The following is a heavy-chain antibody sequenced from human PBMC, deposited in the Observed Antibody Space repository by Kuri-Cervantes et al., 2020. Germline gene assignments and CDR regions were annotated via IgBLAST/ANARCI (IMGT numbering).Heavy chain of an antibody. Sequence: ETLSLTCTVSGGSISSYYWSWIRQPPGKGLEWVSVIYSGGNTYYADSVKGRFTISRQNSKNTLYLQMTTLRPEDTAVYYCARVARYFDWLGDYWGQGTLVTVSS. CDR3: ARVARYFDWLGDY. J-gene: IGHJ4*02. V-gene: IGHV3-53*04. CDR2: IYSGGNT. D-gene: IGHD3-9*01. CDR1: GGSISSYY.